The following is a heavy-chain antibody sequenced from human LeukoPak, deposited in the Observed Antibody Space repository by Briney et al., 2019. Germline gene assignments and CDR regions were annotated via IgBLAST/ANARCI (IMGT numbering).Heavy chain of an antibody. Sequence: GGSLRLSCAASGFTFTNYWMSWVRQAPGKGREWVANLKQDGSKKYDVDSVKGRFTISRDNAKSSLFLQMKSLRAEDTAVYYCARIGYSSSSLDYWGQGSLVTVSS. J-gene: IGHJ4*02. CDR2: LKQDGSKK. CDR1: GFTFTNYW. V-gene: IGHV3-7*01. D-gene: IGHD6-13*01. CDR3: ARIGYSSSSLDY.